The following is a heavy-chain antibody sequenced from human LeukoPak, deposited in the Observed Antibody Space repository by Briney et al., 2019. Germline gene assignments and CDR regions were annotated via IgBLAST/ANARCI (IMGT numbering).Heavy chain of an antibody. J-gene: IGHJ4*02. Sequence: GASVKVSCKASGGTFSSYAISWVRQAPGQGLEWMGRIIPILGTANYAQKFQGRVTITADKSTSTAYMELSSLRSEDTAVYYCARDLIAARSYYFDYWGQGTLVTVSS. CDR2: IIPILGTA. V-gene: IGHV1-69*04. CDR3: ARDLIAARSYYFDY. D-gene: IGHD6-6*01. CDR1: GGTFSSYA.